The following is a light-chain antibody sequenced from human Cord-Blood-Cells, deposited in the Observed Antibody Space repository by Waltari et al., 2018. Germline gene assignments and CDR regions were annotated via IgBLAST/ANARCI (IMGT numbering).Light chain of an antibody. V-gene: IGKV1-39*01. Sequence: DIQMTQSPSSLSASVGARVTITCRASQNISSYLNWYQQKPGKAPKLLIYAASSLQSGVPSRFSGSGSGTDFTLTISSLQPEDFATYYCQQSYSTPWTFGQGTKVEIK. CDR2: AAS. CDR1: QNISSY. J-gene: IGKJ1*01. CDR3: QQSYSTPWT.